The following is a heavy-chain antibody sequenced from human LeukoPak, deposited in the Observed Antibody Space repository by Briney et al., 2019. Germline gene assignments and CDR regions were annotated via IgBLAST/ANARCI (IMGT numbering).Heavy chain of an antibody. V-gene: IGHV3-30*18. CDR2: ISYDGSNK. CDR1: GFTFSSYG. Sequence: GGSLRLSCAASGFTFSSYGMHWVRQAPGKGLEWVAVISYDGSNKYYADSVKGRFTISRDNSKNTLYLQMNSLRAEDTAVYYCAKDRDVLLWFGGDYWGQGTLVTVSS. CDR3: AKDRDVLLWFGGDY. J-gene: IGHJ4*02. D-gene: IGHD3-10*01.